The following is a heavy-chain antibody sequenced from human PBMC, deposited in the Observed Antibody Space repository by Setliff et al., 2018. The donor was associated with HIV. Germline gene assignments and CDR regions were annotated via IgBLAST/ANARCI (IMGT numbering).Heavy chain of an antibody. D-gene: IGHD5-12*01. V-gene: IGHV3-66*01. CDR2: IHSGGST. CDR3: ARDWRHGYDLNFDY. Sequence: GGSLRLSCAASGFTVGNDYMSWVRQAPGRGLEWVSVIHSGGSTYYVDSVKGRFTISRDNAKNSLYLQMNSLRAEDTAMYYCARDWRHGYDLNFDYWGQGTLVTVSS. J-gene: IGHJ4*02. CDR1: GFTVGNDY.